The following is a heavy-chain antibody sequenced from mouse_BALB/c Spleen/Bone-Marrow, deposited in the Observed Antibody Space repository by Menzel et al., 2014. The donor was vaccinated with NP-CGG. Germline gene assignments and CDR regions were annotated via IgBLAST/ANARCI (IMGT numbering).Heavy chain of an antibody. CDR2: IDPANGDT. CDR3: ARYLIFYDYDEAMDY. J-gene: IGHJ4*01. CDR1: GFNIKDTY. D-gene: IGHD2-4*01. V-gene: IGHV14-3*02. Sequence: EVQLQQSGAELVKPGASVKLSCTASGFNIKDTYMHWVKQRPEQGLEWIGRIDPANGDTKYDPKFQGKATITADTSSNTAYLQLSSLTSEDTAVYYCARYLIFYDYDEAMDYWGQGTSGTVSS.